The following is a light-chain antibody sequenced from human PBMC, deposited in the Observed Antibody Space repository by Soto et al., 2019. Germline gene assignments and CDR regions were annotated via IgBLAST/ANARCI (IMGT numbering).Light chain of an antibody. J-gene: IGLJ1*01. Sequence: QSALTQPPSASGSPGQSVTISCTGTSSDVGGYDYVSWHQHHPGKAPKLMLYDVSKRPSGVPDRFSGSKSGNTASLTVSGLQAEEVSYYYCSPYAGCITFLFGTGPNFTVL. CDR3: SPYAGCITFL. CDR2: DVS. CDR1: SSDVGGYDY. V-gene: IGLV2-8*01.